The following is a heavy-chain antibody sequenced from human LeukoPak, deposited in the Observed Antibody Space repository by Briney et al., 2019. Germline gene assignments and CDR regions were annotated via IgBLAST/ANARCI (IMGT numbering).Heavy chain of an antibody. CDR1: GVSVSTSH. V-gene: IGHV4-59*02. D-gene: IGHD2/OR15-2a*01. CDR3: SEGYFEPFDH. Sequence: ASETLPLTCNVSGVSVSTSHWNWIRQRPGKGLEWIGCLSYTGKTDYNPSLKSRVSISLGSSNNHFSLKLTSVTAAGTAVYYCSEGYFEPFDHWGQGILVTVSS. J-gene: IGHJ4*02. CDR2: LSYTGKT.